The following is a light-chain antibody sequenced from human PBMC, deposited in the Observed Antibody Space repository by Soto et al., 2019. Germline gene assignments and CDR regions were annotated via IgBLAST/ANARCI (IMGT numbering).Light chain of an antibody. J-gene: IGKJ1*01. Sequence: DIPMTQSPSSVSASVGDRVTITCRASQAISTWLAWYQQNPGKAPKLLIYSASNLQSGVPSRFSGSGSGIDFTLTISSLQPEDFATYYCQQANSFPRTFGQGTKVEIK. CDR2: SAS. CDR1: QAISTW. CDR3: QQANSFPRT. V-gene: IGKV1D-12*01.